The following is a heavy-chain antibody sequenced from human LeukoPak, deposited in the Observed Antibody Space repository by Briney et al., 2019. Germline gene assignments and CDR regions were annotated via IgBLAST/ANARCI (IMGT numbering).Heavy chain of an antibody. CDR1: GFTFSSYA. D-gene: IGHD6-13*01. J-gene: IGHJ4*02. V-gene: IGHV3-30-3*01. Sequence: PGGSLRLSCAASGFTFSSYAMHWVRQAPGKGLEWVAVISYDGSNKYYADSEKGRFTISRDNSKNTLYLQMNSLRAEDTAVYYCARDQYTYSSSTSFDYWGQGTLVTVSS. CDR2: ISYDGSNK. CDR3: ARDQYTYSSSTSFDY.